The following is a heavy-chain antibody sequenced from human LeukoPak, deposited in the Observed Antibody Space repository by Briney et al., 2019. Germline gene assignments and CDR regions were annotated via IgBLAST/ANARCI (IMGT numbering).Heavy chain of an antibody. Sequence: GGSLRLSCSASGFIFSSYAMHWVRQAPGRGLDYVSGISFNGGNTYFADSVKGRFTISRDNAKNSLYLQMDSLGAEDTAVYYCARDFDRAGDYHHFDYWGQGTLVTVSS. V-gene: IGHV3-64*04. CDR1: GFIFSSYA. CDR3: ARDFDRAGDYHHFDY. CDR2: ISFNGGNT. D-gene: IGHD3-9*01. J-gene: IGHJ4*02.